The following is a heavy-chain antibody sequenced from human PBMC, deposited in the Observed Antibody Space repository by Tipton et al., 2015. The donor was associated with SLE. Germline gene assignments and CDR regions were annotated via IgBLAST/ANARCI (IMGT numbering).Heavy chain of an antibody. CDR3: ARTPNFNTTGYSTMFDY. Sequence: TLSLTCGVSGGSIRSNFWWSWVRQPPGKGLEWIGEIYNSGSTNYNPSLKSRVTVSVDRSKNEFSLILTSLTAADTAVYYCARTPNFNTTGYSTMFDYWGQGALVTVSS. V-gene: IGHV4-4*02. J-gene: IGHJ4*02. CDR1: GGSIRSNFW. CDR2: IYNSGST. D-gene: IGHD3-9*01.